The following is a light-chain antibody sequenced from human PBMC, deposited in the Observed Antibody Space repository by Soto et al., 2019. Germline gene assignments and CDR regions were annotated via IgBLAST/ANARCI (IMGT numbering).Light chain of an antibody. CDR3: CTYAGSFHQ. J-gene: IGLJ3*02. V-gene: IGLV2-11*01. Sequence: QSALTQPRSVSGSPGQAVTISCTGTNSDVGNYNFVSWYQHHPGKAPKLMIYDATKRPSGVPDRFSGSKSGNTASLTISGLQPEDEADYYCCTYAGSFHQFGGGTKVTVL. CDR2: DAT. CDR1: NSDVGNYNF.